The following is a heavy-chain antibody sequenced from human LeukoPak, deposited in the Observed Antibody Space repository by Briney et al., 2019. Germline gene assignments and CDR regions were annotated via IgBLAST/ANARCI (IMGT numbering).Heavy chain of an antibody. CDR2: IDYSGST. Sequence: PPETLSLTCTVSGGSISSGGYYWSWTRQHPGKGLEWIGYIDYSGSTYYNPSLKSRVTISVDTSKNQFSLKLSSVTAADTGVYYCARVLRVPADIRCFFFDYWGQGTLVTVSS. D-gene: IGHD2-2*02. J-gene: IGHJ4*02. CDR3: ARVLRVPADIRCFFFDY. CDR1: GGSISSGGYY. V-gene: IGHV4-31*03.